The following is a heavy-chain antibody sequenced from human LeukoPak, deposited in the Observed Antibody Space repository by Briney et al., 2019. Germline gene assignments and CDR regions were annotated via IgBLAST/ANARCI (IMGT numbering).Heavy chain of an antibody. CDR2: IYSGGST. CDR1: GFTVSSNY. J-gene: IGHJ3*02. CDR3: ARGPGLRWHNTDAFDI. D-gene: IGHD4-23*01. V-gene: IGHV3-53*01. Sequence: GGSLRLSCAASGFTVSSNYMSWVRQAPGKGLEWVSVIYSGGSTYYADSVKGRFTISRDNSKNTLYLQMNSLRAEDTAVYYCARGPGLRWHNTDAFDIWGQGTMVTVSS.